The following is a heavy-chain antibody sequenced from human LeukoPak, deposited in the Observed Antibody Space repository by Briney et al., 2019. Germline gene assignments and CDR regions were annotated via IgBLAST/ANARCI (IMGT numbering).Heavy chain of an antibody. CDR1: GYTFTGYN. J-gene: IGHJ4*02. Sequence: AASVKVSCKSSGYTFTGYNIHWVRQAPGQGLEWMGWINPNSGGTNYAQKFQGRVTMTRDTSISTAYMELNRLRSDDTAVYYCARGQYYDFWSGYYYSPHFDYWGQGTLVTVFS. CDR2: INPNSGGT. D-gene: IGHD3-3*01. V-gene: IGHV1-2*02. CDR3: ARGQYYDFWSGYYYSPHFDY.